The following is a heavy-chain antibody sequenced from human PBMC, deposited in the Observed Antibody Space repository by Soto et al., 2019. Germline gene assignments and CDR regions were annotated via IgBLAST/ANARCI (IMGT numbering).Heavy chain of an antibody. J-gene: IGHJ4*02. CDR1: GGSMSSYY. Sequence: SETLSLTCTVSGGSMSSYYWSWIRQPQGKGLEWIGYISYSGSTNYNPSLKSRVTISVDTSKNQFSLKLSSVTAADTAVYYCARDKYYYGSGRTFDYWGQGTLVTVSS. V-gene: IGHV4-59*01. CDR2: ISYSGST. CDR3: ARDKYYYGSGRTFDY. D-gene: IGHD3-10*01.